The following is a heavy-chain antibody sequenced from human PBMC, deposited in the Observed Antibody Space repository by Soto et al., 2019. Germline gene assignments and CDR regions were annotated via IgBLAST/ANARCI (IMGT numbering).Heavy chain of an antibody. D-gene: IGHD3-9*01. J-gene: IGHJ4*02. V-gene: IGHV4-39*01. Sequence: SETLSLTCTVSGGSISSSSYYWGWIRQPPGKGLEWIGSIYYSGSTYYNPSLKSRVTISVDTSKNQFSLKLSSVTAADTAVYYCARSTIRGDFDYWGQGTLVTVSS. CDR1: GGSISSSSYY. CDR2: IYYSGST. CDR3: ARSTIRGDFDY.